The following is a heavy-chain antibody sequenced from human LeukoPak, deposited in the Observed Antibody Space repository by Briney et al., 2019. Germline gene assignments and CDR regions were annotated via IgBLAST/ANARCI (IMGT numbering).Heavy chain of an antibody. Sequence: GGSLRLSCVASGFSFRTYATSWVRQSQEKGLEWVSTISGSGAAAYYPGSVRGRFTISRDNSQNTVHLQLNNVRAEDTAVYFCAKSPDVVIERIGTTFDHWGHGVRVTVAA. J-gene: IGHJ4*01. CDR2: ISGSGAAA. CDR3: AKSPDVVIERIGTTFDH. D-gene: IGHD1-1*01. CDR1: GFSFRTYA. V-gene: IGHV3-23*01.